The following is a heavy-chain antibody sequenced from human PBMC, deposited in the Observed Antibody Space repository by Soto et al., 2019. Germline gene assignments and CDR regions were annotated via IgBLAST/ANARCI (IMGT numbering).Heavy chain of an antibody. Sequence: EVQLLESGGGSVQPGGSLRLSCAASGFTFSSYAMTWVRQAPGKGLEWVSAISGSGDTTHYADSVKGRFTISRDNSKNTLYLQMNSLRAEDAAIYYCANWAAYCGGDRCYSSGPVHWGQGALVTVSS. CDR1: GFTFSSYA. CDR3: ANWAAYCGGDRCYSSGPVH. V-gene: IGHV3-23*01. D-gene: IGHD2-15*01. CDR2: ISGSGDTT. J-gene: IGHJ4*02.